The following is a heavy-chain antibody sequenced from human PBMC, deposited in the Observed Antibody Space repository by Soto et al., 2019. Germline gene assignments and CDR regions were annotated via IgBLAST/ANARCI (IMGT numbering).Heavy chain of an antibody. CDR2: INGDGSST. D-gene: IGHD3-3*01. CDR1: GFTFSSYW. Sequence: EVQLVESGGGLVQPEGSLRLSCAASGFTFSSYWMHWVRQAPGKGLVWVSRINGDGSSTTHADSVRGRFTISRDNTKNTLYLQMNSLRAEDTAVYYCTRDAYYDFWSGYSAYYYYYMDVWGKGTTVTVSS. J-gene: IGHJ6*03. V-gene: IGHV3-74*01. CDR3: TRDAYYDFWSGYSAYYYYYMDV.